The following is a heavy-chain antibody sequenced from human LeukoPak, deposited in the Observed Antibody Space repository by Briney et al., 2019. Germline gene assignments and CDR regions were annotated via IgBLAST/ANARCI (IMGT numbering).Heavy chain of an antibody. V-gene: IGHV5-51*01. CDR2: IYHGDSDT. CDR1: GYSFTSYW. Sequence: GESLKISCKGSGYSFTSYWIGWVRQMPGKGLEWMGIIYHGDSDTRYSPSFQGQVTISVDKSISTAYLQWSSLKASDTAMYYCARGQTRLHNWFDPWGQGTLVTVSS. CDR3: ARGQTRLHNWFDP. J-gene: IGHJ5*02. D-gene: IGHD4-11*01.